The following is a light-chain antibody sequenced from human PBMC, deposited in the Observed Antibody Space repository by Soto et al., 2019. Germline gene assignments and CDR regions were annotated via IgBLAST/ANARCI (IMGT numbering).Light chain of an antibody. J-gene: IGKJ5*01. CDR1: QSVGSD. CDR2: GAS. V-gene: IGKV3-15*01. CDR3: QQYNNWLVT. Sequence: EIVLTQSPGTLSLSPGERATLSCRASQSVGSDYLAWYQQKPGQAPRLLIYGASTRATGIPARFSGSGSGTEFTLTISSLQSEDFAVYYCQQYNNWLVTFGQGTRLEI.